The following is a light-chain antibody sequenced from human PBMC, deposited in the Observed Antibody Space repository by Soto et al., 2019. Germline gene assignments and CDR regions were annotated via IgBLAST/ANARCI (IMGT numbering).Light chain of an antibody. J-gene: IGLJ2*01. CDR2: EVS. Sequence: QSALTQPPSASGSPGQSVTISCTGTSSGVGAYSYGSGYQQHTGKSPKLMIYEVSKRPSGVPDRFSGSQSGNTASLNVSGLQAEYEADYYCSAYAGSNNFVVFGGGTKHTVL. CDR1: SSGVGAYSY. CDR3: SAYAGSNNFVV. V-gene: IGLV2-8*01.